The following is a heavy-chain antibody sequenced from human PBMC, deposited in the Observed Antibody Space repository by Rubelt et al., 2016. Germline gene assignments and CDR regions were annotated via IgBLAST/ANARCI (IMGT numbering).Heavy chain of an antibody. CDR1: GGSISNYY. J-gene: IGHJ6*02. Sequence: QLQLQESGPGLVKPSETLSLTCTVSGGSISNYYWSWIRQPPGKGLEWIGYISYSGSTNYNPSLKSRLTISVDTSKNQFSRELSSVTAADTAVYYGARQMGTTFRSFHDSYGLDVWGQGTTVTVSS. CDR3: ARQMGTTFRSFHDSYGLDV. V-gene: IGHV4-59*08. D-gene: IGHD1-1*01. CDR2: ISYSGST.